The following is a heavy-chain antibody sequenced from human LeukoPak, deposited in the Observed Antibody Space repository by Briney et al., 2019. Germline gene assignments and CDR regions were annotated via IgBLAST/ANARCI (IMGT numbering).Heavy chain of an antibody. CDR1: GGSMNSYY. D-gene: IGHD2-21*02. V-gene: IGHV4-59*08. Sequence: SETLSLTCTVPGGSMNSYYWTWIRQPPGKGLEWIGFIYYSGSTNYNPSLKSRVTISLDTSKNQFSLRLSSVTAADTAVYYCARRVATKPKYCFDNWGLGTLVTVST. CDR3: ARRVATKPKYCFDN. J-gene: IGHJ4*02. CDR2: IYYSGST.